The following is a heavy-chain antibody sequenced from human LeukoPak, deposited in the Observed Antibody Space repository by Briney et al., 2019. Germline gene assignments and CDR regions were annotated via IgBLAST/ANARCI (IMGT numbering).Heavy chain of an antibody. Sequence: GESLKISCKGSGYSFNSYWIGWVRQMPGKGLEWMGIIYPGDSDTRYSPPFQGPVTISADKSIRTAYLQWSSLKASDTAMYYCARRRGFGEFRDAFDIRRQGTMVTVSS. D-gene: IGHD3-10*01. V-gene: IGHV5-51*01. CDR2: IYPGDSDT. CDR1: GYSFNSYW. CDR3: ARRRGFGEFRDAFDI. J-gene: IGHJ3*02.